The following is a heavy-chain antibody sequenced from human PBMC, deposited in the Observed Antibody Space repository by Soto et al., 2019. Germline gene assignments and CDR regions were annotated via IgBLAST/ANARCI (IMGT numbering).Heavy chain of an antibody. Sequence: GGSLRLSCAASGFTFSSYSMNWVRQAPGKGLEWVSSISSSSSYIYYADSVKGRFTISRDNAKNSLYLQMNSLRAEDTAVYYCARVRYDSSGYYDFLLLDYWGQGTLVTVSS. D-gene: IGHD3-22*01. CDR3: ARVRYDSSGYYDFLLLDY. J-gene: IGHJ4*02. V-gene: IGHV3-21*01. CDR1: GFTFSSYS. CDR2: ISSSSSYI.